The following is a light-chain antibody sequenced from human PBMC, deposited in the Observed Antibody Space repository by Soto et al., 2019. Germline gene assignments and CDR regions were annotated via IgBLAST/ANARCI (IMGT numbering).Light chain of an antibody. Sequence: EVLLTQSPVTLSLSPWEIATLSCRASETVIIYLAWYQQKPGQAPRLLMYDASNRATGIPDRFSGSGSGTDFTLTISSLEPDDFAVYYCQQRSDSPTFGQGTRLEIK. CDR2: DAS. CDR1: ETVIIY. CDR3: QQRSDSPT. V-gene: IGKV3-11*01. J-gene: IGKJ5*01.